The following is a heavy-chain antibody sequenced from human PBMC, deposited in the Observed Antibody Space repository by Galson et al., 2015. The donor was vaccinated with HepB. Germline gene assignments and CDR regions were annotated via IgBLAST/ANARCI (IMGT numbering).Heavy chain of an antibody. V-gene: IGHV3-30*18. CDR1: GFTFSNYA. J-gene: IGHJ6*02. D-gene: IGHD2-8*01. Sequence: SLRLACAASGFTFSNYAMHWVRQAPGRGLEWVASTIYSGADKYYADSVRGRFTISRDNSKSTLFLQMNSLRVEDTALYYCAKDTNGYGLDVWGQGTTVTVSS. CDR2: TIYSGADK. CDR3: AKDTNGYGLDV.